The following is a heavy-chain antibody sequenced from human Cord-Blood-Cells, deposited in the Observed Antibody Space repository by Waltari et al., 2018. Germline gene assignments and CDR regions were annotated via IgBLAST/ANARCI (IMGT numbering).Heavy chain of an antibody. CDR3: ARDPNWNYFDY. J-gene: IGHJ4*02. CDR2: IYHSGST. CDR1: GYSISSVYY. Sequence: QVQLQESGPGLVKPSETLSLTCAVSGYSISSVYYWGWIRQPPGKGLEWIGSIYHSGSTYYNPSLKSRVTISVDTSKNQFSLKLSSVTAADTAVYYCARDPNWNYFDYWGQGTLVTVSS. V-gene: IGHV4-38-2*02. D-gene: IGHD3-3*01.